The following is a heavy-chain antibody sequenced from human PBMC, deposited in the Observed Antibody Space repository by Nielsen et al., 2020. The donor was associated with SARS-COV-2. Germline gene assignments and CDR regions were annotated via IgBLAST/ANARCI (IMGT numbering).Heavy chain of an antibody. Sequence: SLKISCAASGFTFDDYAMHWVRQAPGKGLEWVSGISWNSGSIGYADSVKGRFTISRDNAKNSLYLQMNSLRAEDTALYYCAKDSSPTGLDRNYYYYYMDVWGKGTTVTVSS. D-gene: IGHD2-8*02. J-gene: IGHJ6*03. CDR1: GFTFDDYA. CDR3: AKDSSPTGLDRNYYYYYMDV. CDR2: ISWNSGSI. V-gene: IGHV3-9*01.